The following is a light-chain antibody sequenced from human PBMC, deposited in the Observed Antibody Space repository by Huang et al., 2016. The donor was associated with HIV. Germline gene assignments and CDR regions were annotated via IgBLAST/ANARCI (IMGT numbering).Light chain of an antibody. V-gene: IGKV3-20*01. CDR1: ESVSSRH. J-gene: IGKJ2*01. CDR3: QQDGTF. Sequence: EIVLTQSPGTLSLSPGGRATLSCRASESVSSRHLDWYRQKPGQPPRLLIYAAVRRATGIPDRFSGSGSCTDFTLTISRLEPEYFAVYYGQQDGTFFGQGTKLEIK. CDR2: AAV.